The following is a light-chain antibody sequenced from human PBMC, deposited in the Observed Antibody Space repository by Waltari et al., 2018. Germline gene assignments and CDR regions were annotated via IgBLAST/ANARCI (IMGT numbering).Light chain of an antibody. CDR2: GVT. J-gene: IGLJ3*02. Sequence: QSALTQPASVSGSPGQSITISCPGTRSDIGAYNLFSWYQQHPGKAPKVIIYGVTERPSGVSDRFSGSKSANTASLTISGLQAEDEADYYCCSYADGTTSVFGGGTKVTVL. V-gene: IGLV2-23*02. CDR3: CSYADGTTSV. CDR1: RSDIGAYNL.